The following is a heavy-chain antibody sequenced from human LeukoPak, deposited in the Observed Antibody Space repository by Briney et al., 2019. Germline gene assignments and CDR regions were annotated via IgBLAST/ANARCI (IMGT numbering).Heavy chain of an antibody. V-gene: IGHV3-9*01. D-gene: IGHD2-8*01. CDR1: GFTFNDYS. Sequence: GGSLRLSCAASGFTFNDYSMHWVRQAPGKGLEWVSGISWDSASIFYADSVKGRFTISRDNAKNSLYLQMNSLKVEDTAIYYCAKGIRDSLCTLFDSWGQGTLVTVSS. J-gene: IGHJ4*02. CDR2: ISWDSASI. CDR3: AKGIRDSLCTLFDS.